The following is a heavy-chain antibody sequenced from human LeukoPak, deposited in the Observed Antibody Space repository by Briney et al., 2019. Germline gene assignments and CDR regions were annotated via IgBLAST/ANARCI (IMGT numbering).Heavy chain of an antibody. CDR1: GFTVSSNY. J-gene: IGHJ6*03. CDR2: IYTGGST. CDR3: ARSVRYSSSWYQTRYYYYMDV. V-gene: IGHV3-53*01. Sequence: WGSLRLSCAASGFTVSSNYMSWVRQAPGKGLEWVSVIYTGGSTYYADSVKGRFTISSSDSKNTLDYQRNSLKAEDTAVYYCARSVRYSSSWYQTRYYYYMDVWGKGTTVTISS. D-gene: IGHD6-13*01.